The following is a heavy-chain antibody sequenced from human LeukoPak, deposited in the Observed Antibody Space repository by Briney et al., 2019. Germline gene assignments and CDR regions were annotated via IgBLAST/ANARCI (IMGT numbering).Heavy chain of an antibody. CDR2: ISYDGSNK. J-gene: IGHJ6*02. D-gene: IGHD1-20*01. CDR3: AKDDSGITGTAGEYYYYYGMDV. Sequence: GGSLRLSCAASGFTFSSYGMHWVRQAPGKGLEWVAAISYDGSNKYYADSVKGRFTISRDNSKNTLYLQMNSLRAEDTAVYYCAKDDSGITGTAGEYYYYYGMDVWGQGTTVTVSS. V-gene: IGHV3-30*18. CDR1: GFTFSSYG.